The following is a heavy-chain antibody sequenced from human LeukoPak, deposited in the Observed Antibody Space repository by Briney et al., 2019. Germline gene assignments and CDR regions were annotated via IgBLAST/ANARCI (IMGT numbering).Heavy chain of an antibody. CDR1: GFTFSSYG. CDR2: ISYDGSNK. D-gene: IGHD1-20*01. Sequence: GGSLRLSCAASGFTFSSYGMHWVRQAPGKGLEWVAVISYDGSNKYYADSVKGRFTISRDNSKNTRYLQMNSLRAEDTAVYYCAKRYNWNDDPPPYGMDVWGQGTTVTVSS. CDR3: AKRYNWNDDPPPYGMDV. J-gene: IGHJ6*02. V-gene: IGHV3-30*18.